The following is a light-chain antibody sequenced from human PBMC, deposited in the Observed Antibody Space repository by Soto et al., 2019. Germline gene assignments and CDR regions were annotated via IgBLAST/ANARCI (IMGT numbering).Light chain of an antibody. J-gene: IGKJ1*01. Sequence: IELTQSPSSLAASVGDRVTITCRASQDIRMDLGWYQQKPGKAPKLLIYAASSLQSGVPSRFSGSGSGTDFTLTISSLQPEDFATYYCQQSYSTLRTFGQGTKVEIK. V-gene: IGKV1-39*01. CDR2: AAS. CDR1: QDIRMD. CDR3: QQSYSTLRT.